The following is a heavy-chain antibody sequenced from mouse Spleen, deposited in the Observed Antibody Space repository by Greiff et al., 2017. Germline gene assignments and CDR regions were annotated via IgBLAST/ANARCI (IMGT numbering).Heavy chain of an antibody. D-gene: IGHD1-1*01. V-gene: IGHV1-9*01. CDR2: ILPGSGST. Sequence: QVQLQQSGAELMKPGASVKLSCKATGYTFTGYWIEWVKQRPGHGLEWIGEILPGSGSTNYNEKFKGKATFTADTSSNTAYMQLSSLTTEDSAIYYCARPYYGSSYRFAYWGQGTLVTVSA. CDR3: ARPYYGSSYRFAY. J-gene: IGHJ3*01. CDR1: GYTFTGYW.